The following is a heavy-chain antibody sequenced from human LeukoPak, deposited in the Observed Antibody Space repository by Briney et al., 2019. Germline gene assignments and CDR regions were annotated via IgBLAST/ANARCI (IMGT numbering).Heavy chain of an antibody. CDR1: GYTFTSYD. J-gene: IGHJ4*02. Sequence: GASVKVSCKSTGYTFTSYDINWVRQATGQGLEWMGWMNPNSGNTGYAQKFQGRVTITRNTSISTAYRELSSLRSEDTAVYYCARGDTIVGATNLVDYWGQGTLVTVSS. CDR3: ARGDTIVGATNLVDY. CDR2: MNPNSGNT. V-gene: IGHV1-8*03. D-gene: IGHD1-26*01.